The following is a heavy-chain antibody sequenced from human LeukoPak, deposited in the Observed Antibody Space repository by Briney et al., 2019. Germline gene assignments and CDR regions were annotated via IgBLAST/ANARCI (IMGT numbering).Heavy chain of an antibody. Sequence: GASVKVSCKASGYTFTSYAMHWVRQAPGQRLEWMGWINAGNGNTKYSQEFQGRVTITRDTSASTAYMELSSLRSEDMAVYYCARSSGWKYNIDYWGQGTLVTVSS. V-gene: IGHV1-3*03. J-gene: IGHJ4*02. D-gene: IGHD6-19*01. CDR2: INAGNGNT. CDR3: ARSSGWKYNIDY. CDR1: GYTFTSYA.